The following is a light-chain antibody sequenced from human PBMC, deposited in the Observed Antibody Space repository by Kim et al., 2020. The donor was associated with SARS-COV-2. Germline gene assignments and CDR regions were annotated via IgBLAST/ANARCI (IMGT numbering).Light chain of an antibody. V-gene: IGLV3-19*01. Sequence: ALGQTVRITCQGDSLRSYYASWYQHRPGQAPVLVMYGNNNRPSGIPDRFSASSSGNTASLTITGAQAADEADYYCNSRDSKFNQVIFGGGTKLTVL. CDR1: SLRSYY. CDR3: NSRDSKFNQVI. J-gene: IGLJ2*01. CDR2: GNN.